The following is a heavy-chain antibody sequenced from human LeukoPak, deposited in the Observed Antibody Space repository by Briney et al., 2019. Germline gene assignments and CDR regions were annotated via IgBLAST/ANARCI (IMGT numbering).Heavy chain of an antibody. V-gene: IGHV1-69*04. CDR2: IIPILGIA. CDR3: ARDGTTGYSEDYYYYGMDV. Sequence: ASVKVSCKASGGTSSSYAISWVRQAPGQGLEWMGRIIPILGIANYAQKFQGRVTITADKSTSTAYMELSSLRSEDTAVYYCARDGTTGYSEDYYYYGMDVWGQGTTVTVSS. CDR1: GGTSSSYA. J-gene: IGHJ6*02. D-gene: IGHD1-7*01.